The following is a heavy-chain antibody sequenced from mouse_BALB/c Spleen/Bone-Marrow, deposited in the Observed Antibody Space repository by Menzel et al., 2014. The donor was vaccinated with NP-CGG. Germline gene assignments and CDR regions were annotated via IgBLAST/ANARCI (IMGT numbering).Heavy chain of an antibody. Sequence: EVQLQQSGGGLVQPKGSLKLSCAASGFTFNTYAMNWVRQAPGKGLEWVARIRSKSNNYATYYADSVKDRFTISRDDSHNMLYLQMNNLKTEDTAMYYWVRHGYFGNYYYALDYWGQGTSVTVSS. CDR3: VRHGYFGNYYYALDY. CDR2: IRSKSNNYAT. J-gene: IGHJ4*01. CDR1: GFTFNTYA. V-gene: IGHV10-1*02. D-gene: IGHD2-1*01.